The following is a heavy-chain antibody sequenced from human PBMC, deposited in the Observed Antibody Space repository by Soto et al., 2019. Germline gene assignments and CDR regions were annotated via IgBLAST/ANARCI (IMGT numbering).Heavy chain of an antibody. CDR3: ARANSSSSQGNYYYYYMDV. V-gene: IGHV3-21*01. J-gene: IGHJ6*03. D-gene: IGHD6-6*01. CDR1: GFTFSSYS. CDR2: ISSSSSYI. Sequence: GGSLRLSCAASGFTFSSYSMNWVRQAPGKGLEWVSSISSSSSYIYYADSVKGRFTISRDNAKNPLYLQMNSLRAEDTAVYYCARANSSSSQGNYYYYYMDVWGKGTTVTSP.